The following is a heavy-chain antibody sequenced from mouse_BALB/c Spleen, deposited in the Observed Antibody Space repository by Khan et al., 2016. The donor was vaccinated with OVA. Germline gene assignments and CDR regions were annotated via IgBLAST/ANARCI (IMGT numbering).Heavy chain of an antibody. J-gene: IGHJ1*01. D-gene: IGHD2-2*01. CDR3: GGIGYNGYSDG. CDR2: INPASSTI. Sequence: EVKLLESGGGLVQPGGSLKLSCAASGFDFSSYWMSWVRQSPGKGLDWIGEINPASSTINYPPSLKDKFIISRDNAKNTLYLQMSKVRSAATARYDCGGIGYNGYSDGWGAGTTVSVAS. V-gene: IGHV4-1*02. CDR1: GFDFSSYW.